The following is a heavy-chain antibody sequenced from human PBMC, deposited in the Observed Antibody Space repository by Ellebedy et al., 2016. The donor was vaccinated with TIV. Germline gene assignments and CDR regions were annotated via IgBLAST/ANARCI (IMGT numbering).Heavy chain of an antibody. CDR2: VHYSGST. V-gene: IGHV4-38-2*02. J-gene: IGHJ3*01. CDR1: GYSISSGYY. D-gene: IGHD3-10*01. CDR3: ARERITVVRGAFWS. Sequence: SETLSLTCNVSGYSISSGYYWGWIRQPPGKGLAWIGSVHYSGSTYYNPSLKSRVTISIDTSKNHVSLSLSSVTAADTAVYYCARERITVVRGAFWSWGQGTMVTVPS.